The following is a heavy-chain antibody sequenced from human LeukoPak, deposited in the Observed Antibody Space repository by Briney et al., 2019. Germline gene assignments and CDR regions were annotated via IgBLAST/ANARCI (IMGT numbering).Heavy chain of an antibody. CDR1: GFTFSSYG. J-gene: IGHJ4*02. D-gene: IGHD3-22*01. CDR3: ARGAAFGYDSSINLFDY. V-gene: IGHV3-33*01. CDR2: IWYDGSNK. Sequence: GRSLRLSCAASGFTFSSYGMHWVRQAPGKGLEWVAVIWYDGSNKYYADSVKGRFTISRDNSKNTLYLQMNSLRDEDTAVYYCARGAAFGYDSSINLFDYWGQGTLVTVSS.